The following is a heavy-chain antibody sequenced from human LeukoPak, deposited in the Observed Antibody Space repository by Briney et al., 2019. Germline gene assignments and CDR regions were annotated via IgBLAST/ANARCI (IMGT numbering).Heavy chain of an antibody. D-gene: IGHD4-17*01. V-gene: IGHV3-30*02. CDR3: AKGMTTVTTGGLDY. CDR2: IRYDGSNK. Sequence: GGSLRLSCAASGFTFSSYGMHWVRQAPGKGLEWVAFIRYDGSNKYYADSVKGRFTISRDNSKTTLYLQMNSLRAEDTAVYYCAKGMTTVTTGGLDYWGQGTLVTVSS. J-gene: IGHJ4*02. CDR1: GFTFSSYG.